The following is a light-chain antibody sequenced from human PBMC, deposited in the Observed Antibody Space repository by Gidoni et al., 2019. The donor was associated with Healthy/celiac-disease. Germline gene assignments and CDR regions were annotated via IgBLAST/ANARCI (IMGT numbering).Light chain of an antibody. J-gene: IGKJ2*01. CDR1: RSLLHRKGYNF. CDR3: LQSLQTPPT. Sequence: DIVMTQSPISLPVTPGEPASISCRSSRSLLHRKGYNFLDWYVQKPGQSPQLLIYVGSNRASGVPDRFSCSGSGTDFTLKISRVQAEDVGVYYCLQSLQTPPTFGQGTKLEIK. CDR2: VGS. V-gene: IGKV2-28*01.